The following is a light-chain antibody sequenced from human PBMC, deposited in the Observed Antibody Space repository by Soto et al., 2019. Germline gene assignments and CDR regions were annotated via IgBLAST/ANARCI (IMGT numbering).Light chain of an antibody. J-gene: IGKJ2*01. Sequence: EIVMTQSPATLSVSPGERAALSCRASQSVSSNFAWYQQKPGQAPRLLIYGASTRATGISARFSGSGSGTEFTLTISSLQSEDFAVYYCQQYNNWPYTFGQGTKLDIK. V-gene: IGKV3-15*01. CDR2: GAS. CDR3: QQYNNWPYT. CDR1: QSVSSN.